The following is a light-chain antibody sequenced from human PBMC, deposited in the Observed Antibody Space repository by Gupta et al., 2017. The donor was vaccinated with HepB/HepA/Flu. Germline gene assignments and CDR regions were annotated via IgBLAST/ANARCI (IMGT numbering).Light chain of an antibody. CDR3: HQYGTAPWT. J-gene: IGKJ1*01. Sequence: IVLTQSPGTRSLSPGERATLSCRASQSISSSYLAWYQQKPGQAPRLLIYGASSRAAGVPDRFSGSGSGRDFSLTISRLEPEDFAVDFCHQYGTAPWTFGQGTKVEI. CDR2: GAS. V-gene: IGKV3-20*01. CDR1: QSISSSY.